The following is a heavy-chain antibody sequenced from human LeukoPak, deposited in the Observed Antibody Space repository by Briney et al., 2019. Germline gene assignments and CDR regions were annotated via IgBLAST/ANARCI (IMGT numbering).Heavy chain of an antibody. CDR3: ARDLGVCGDRFCSYYFDH. Sequence: GGSLRLSCGASGFTFSSYGMNWLRQAPGKGLEWVAVIWYDGSHKYYADSAKGRFTISRDNSKNTVSLQMDSLRVEDTALYYCARDLGVCGDRFCSYYFDHWGQGIQVTVSS. CDR1: GFTFSSYG. D-gene: IGHD2-21*02. J-gene: IGHJ4*02. CDR2: IWYDGSHK. V-gene: IGHV3-33*01.